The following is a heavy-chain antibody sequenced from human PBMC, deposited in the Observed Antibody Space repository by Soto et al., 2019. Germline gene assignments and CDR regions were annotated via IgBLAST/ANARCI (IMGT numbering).Heavy chain of an antibody. V-gene: IGHV4-59*01. Sequence: PSETLSLTCTVSGGSISSYYWSWIRQPPGKGLEWIEYIYYSGSTNYNPSLKSRVTISVDTSKNQFSLKLSSVTAADTAVYYCARAGRDGYNFDYWGQGTLVTVSS. CDR1: GGSISSYY. CDR3: ARAGRDGYNFDY. CDR2: IYYSGST. D-gene: IGHD5-12*01. J-gene: IGHJ4*02.